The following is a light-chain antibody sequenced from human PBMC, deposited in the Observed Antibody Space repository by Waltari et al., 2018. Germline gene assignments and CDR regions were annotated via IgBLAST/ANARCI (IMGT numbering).Light chain of an antibody. J-gene: IGLJ3*02. CDR1: SSNVGSYF. CDR3: ETWDDSLGAWV. Sequence: QSVLTQPPSVSAAPGQKVAISCSGSSSNVGSYFVFWSKHIHATAPKPLLYANGRGPPGCPARVSGSKSGTSATLGITGLQTGDEADYYCETWDDSLGAWVFGGGTELTVV. CDR2: ANG. V-gene: IGLV1-51*01.